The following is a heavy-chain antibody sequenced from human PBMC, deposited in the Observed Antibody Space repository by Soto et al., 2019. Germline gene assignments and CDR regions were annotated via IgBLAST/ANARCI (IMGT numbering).Heavy chain of an antibody. CDR2: IIPIFGTA. CDR1: GGTFSSYA. J-gene: IGHJ6*02. D-gene: IGHD6-13*01. CDR3: ARGGDIAAAAPGDYYYYYGMDV. Sequence: QVQLVQSGAEVKKPGSSVKVSCKASGGTFSSYAISWVRQAPGQGLEWMGGIIPIFGTANYAQKFQGRVTITADESRSTAYMELSSLRSEDTAVYYCARGGDIAAAAPGDYYYYYGMDVWGQGTTVTVSS. V-gene: IGHV1-69*01.